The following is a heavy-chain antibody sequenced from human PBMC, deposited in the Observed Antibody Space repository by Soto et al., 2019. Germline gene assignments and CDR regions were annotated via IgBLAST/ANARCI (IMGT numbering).Heavy chain of an antibody. D-gene: IGHD5-12*01. CDR3: VRDRGYSGYTF. CDR2: ITSSSTNFT. Sequence: PGGSLRLSCAASGFTFSYYYMSWIRQAPGKGLEWVAYITSSSTNFTNYADSVRGRFTISRDNARDSVYLQMNSLRPEDTAVYYCVRDRGYSGYTFWGQGTQVTVSS. J-gene: IGHJ4*02. V-gene: IGHV3-11*06. CDR1: GFTFSYYY.